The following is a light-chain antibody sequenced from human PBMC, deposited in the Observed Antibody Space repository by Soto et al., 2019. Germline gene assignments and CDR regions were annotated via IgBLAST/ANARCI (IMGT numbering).Light chain of an antibody. CDR1: SSDVGGYNY. CDR3: RSYTSSSTLVV. J-gene: IGLJ2*01. CDR2: DVS. V-gene: IGLV2-14*01. Sequence: QSALTQPASVSGSPGQSITISCTGTSSDVGGYNYVSWYQQHPGKAPKLMIYDVSNRPSGVSNRFSGSKSGNTASLTISGLQAEDEADYSCRSYTSSSTLVVFGGGTNVTVL.